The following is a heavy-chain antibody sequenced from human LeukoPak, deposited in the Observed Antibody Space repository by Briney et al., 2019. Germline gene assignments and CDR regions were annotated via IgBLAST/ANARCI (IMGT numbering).Heavy chain of an antibody. CDR1: GGSISSGPYY. CDR2: IYYSGST. V-gene: IGHV4-61*01. J-gene: IGHJ4*02. D-gene: IGHD6-6*01. Sequence: KASETLSLTCTVSGGSISSGPYYWSWIRQPPGKGLEWIGCIYYSGSTNYNPSLKSRVTISVDTSKNQFSLKLSSVTAADTAVYYCAGRNLVTTSIAARLADYWGQGTLVTVSS. CDR3: AGRNLVTTSIAARLADY.